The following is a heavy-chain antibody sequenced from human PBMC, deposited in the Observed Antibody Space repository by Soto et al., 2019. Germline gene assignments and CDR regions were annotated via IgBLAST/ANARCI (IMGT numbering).Heavy chain of an antibody. CDR3: ARAEGVVVAAITDY. J-gene: IGHJ4*02. CDR2: ISAYNGNT. D-gene: IGHD2-15*01. CDR1: GYTFTSSG. V-gene: IGHV1-18*01. Sequence: GASVKVSCKACGYTFTSSGITWVRQAPGQGLEWMGWISAYNGNTNYAQKLQGRVTMTTDTSTSTAYMELRSLRSDDTAVYYCARAEGVVVAAITDYWGQGTPVTVSS.